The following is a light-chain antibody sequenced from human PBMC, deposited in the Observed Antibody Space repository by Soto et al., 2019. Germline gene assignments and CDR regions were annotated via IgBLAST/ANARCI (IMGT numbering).Light chain of an antibody. CDR3: LLYYGGAPV. CDR1: TGAVTSGYY. J-gene: IGLJ2*01. CDR2: NTS. Sequence: QAVVTQEPSLTVSPGGTVTLTCASSTGAVTSGYYPNWFQQKPGQAPRALIYNTSNKHPWTPARFSGSLLGGKAALTLSGVQPGDEADYYCLLYYGGAPVFGGGTKVTV. V-gene: IGLV7-43*01.